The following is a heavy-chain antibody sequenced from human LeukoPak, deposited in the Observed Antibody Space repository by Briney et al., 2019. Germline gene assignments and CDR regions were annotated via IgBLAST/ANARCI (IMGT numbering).Heavy chain of an antibody. CDR1: GGSFSGYY. CDR3: ARGRPFYDILTGYPKGYFDY. V-gene: IGHV4-34*01. CDR2: INHSGST. D-gene: IGHD3-9*01. Sequence: SETLSLTCAVYGGSFSGYYWSWIRQPPWKGLEWIGEINHSGSTNYNPSLKSRVTISVDTSKNQFSLKLSSVTAADTAVYYCARGRPFYDILTGYPKGYFDYWGQGTLVTVSS. J-gene: IGHJ4*02.